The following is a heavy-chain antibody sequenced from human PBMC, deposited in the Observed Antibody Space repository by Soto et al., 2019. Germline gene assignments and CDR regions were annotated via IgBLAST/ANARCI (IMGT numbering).Heavy chain of an antibody. Sequence: GGSLRLSCAASGFTFSRYSMNWVRQAPGKGLEWVSSISSSSSYIYYADSVKGRFTISRDNAKNSLYLQMNSLRAEDTAVYYYASSSRFLEGRSGAFDIWGQGTMVTVS. D-gene: IGHD3-3*01. CDR2: ISSSSSYI. J-gene: IGHJ3*02. CDR1: GFTFSRYS. V-gene: IGHV3-21*01. CDR3: ASSSRFLEGRSGAFDI.